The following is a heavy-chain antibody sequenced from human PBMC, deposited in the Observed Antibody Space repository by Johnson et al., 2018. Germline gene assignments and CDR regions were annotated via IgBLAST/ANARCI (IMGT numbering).Heavy chain of an antibody. D-gene: IGHD3-22*01. CDR1: GFTFSSYA. Sequence: QVQLVESGGGVVQPGRSLRLSCAASGFTFSSYAMHWVRQAPGKGLEWVAVISYDGSNKYYADSVKGRFTISRDNSKNTLYLQMNSLRAEDTAVYYCARDGTHYYVSSGYYPPYYYYGMDVWGQGTTVTVSS. CDR2: ISYDGSNK. CDR3: ARDGTHYYVSSGYYPPYYYYGMDV. J-gene: IGHJ6*02. V-gene: IGHV3-30-3*01.